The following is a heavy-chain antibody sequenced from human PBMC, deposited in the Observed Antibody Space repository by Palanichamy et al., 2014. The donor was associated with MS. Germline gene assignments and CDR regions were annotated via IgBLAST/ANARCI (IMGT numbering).Heavy chain of an antibody. J-gene: IGHJ4*02. CDR2: IYWDDDK. CDR1: GLSLSTSGVG. V-gene: IGHV2-5*02. Sequence: QITLKESGPTLVKPTQTLTLTCTFSGLSLSTSGVGVGWIRQPPGKALEWLALIYWDDDKRYSPSLKSRLTITKDTSKNQVVLTMTNMDPVDTATYYCTHRTMVRGALDYWGQGTLVTVSS. CDR3: THRTMVRGALDY. D-gene: IGHD3-10*01.